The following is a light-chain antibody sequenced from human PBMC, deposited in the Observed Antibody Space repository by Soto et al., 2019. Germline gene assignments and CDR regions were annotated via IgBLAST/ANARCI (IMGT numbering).Light chain of an antibody. Sequence: DIQMTQSPSSLSASVGDRVTITCRASQSISIYLNWYQQKPGTAPNLLIYAASNLQSGVPSRFSGSGSGTDFTLTISSLQPEDFATYYCQQSYSTPFTFGQGTRLEIK. CDR2: AAS. J-gene: IGKJ5*01. V-gene: IGKV1-39*01. CDR1: QSISIY. CDR3: QQSYSTPFT.